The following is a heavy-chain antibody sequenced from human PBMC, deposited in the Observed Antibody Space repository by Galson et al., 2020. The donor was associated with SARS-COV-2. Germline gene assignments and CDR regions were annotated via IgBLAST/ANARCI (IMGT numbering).Heavy chain of an antibody. CDR3: ASMNTVTTADEAFAM. CDR1: GGSVSSGDYY. J-gene: IGHJ3*02. V-gene: IGHV4-30-4*01. CDR2: IYYSGSP. Sequence: SQTLSLTCTVSGGSVSSGDYYWSWIRQPPGKALEWIGNIYYSGSPYYNPSLKSRVSISLDTSQNHFFLKLTSVTDADTAVYYCASMNTVTTADEAFAMWGRGTMVTVSS. D-gene: IGHD4-17*01.